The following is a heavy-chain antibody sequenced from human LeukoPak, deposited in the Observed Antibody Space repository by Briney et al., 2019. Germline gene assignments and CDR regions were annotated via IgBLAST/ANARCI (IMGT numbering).Heavy chain of an antibody. CDR2: IKQDGSEQ. CDR1: GFTFNRDW. D-gene: IGHD3-22*01. CDR3: ASEKTYYYDSSGYYYNANFDY. Sequence: GGSLRLSCAAPGFTFNRDWMTWVRQAPGRGLEWLANIKQDGSEQYYVDSVKGRFTISRDNAKNSLYLQMNSLRAEDTAVYYCASEKTYYYDSSGYYYNANFDYWGQGTLVTVSS. V-gene: IGHV3-7*04. J-gene: IGHJ4*02.